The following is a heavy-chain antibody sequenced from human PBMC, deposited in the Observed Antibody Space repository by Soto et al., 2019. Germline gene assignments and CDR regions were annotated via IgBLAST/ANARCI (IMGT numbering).Heavy chain of an antibody. CDR2: IYYSGTT. D-gene: IGHD3-10*01. Sequence: SETLSLTCTVSDGSIISGGYYWSWIRHHPGTGLEWIGYIYYSGTTYYSPSLKSRVTISVDTSNNQFSLKLSSVTAADTAIYYCARSGGYSFDYWGQGTLVTVSS. V-gene: IGHV4-31*03. J-gene: IGHJ4*02. CDR1: DGSIISGGYY. CDR3: ARSGGYSFDY.